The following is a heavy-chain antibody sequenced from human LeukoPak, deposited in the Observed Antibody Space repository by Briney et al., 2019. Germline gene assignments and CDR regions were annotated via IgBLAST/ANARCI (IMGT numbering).Heavy chain of an antibody. Sequence: SETLSLTCTVSGGFISSSSYYWGWIRQPPGKGLEWIGSIYYSGSTYYNPSLKSRVTISVDTSKNQFSLKLSSVTAADTAIYYCARVHVNSGYYFGDAFDIWGQGTMVTVSS. V-gene: IGHV4-39*07. D-gene: IGHD3-22*01. CDR3: ARVHVNSGYYFGDAFDI. CDR1: GGFISSSSYY. CDR2: IYYSGST. J-gene: IGHJ3*02.